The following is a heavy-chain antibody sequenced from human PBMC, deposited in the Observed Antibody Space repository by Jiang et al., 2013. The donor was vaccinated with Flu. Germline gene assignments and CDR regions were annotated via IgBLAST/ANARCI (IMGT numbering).Heavy chain of an antibody. CDR3: AHRQGIAVAGIDAFDI. V-gene: IGHV2-5*02. D-gene: IGHD6-19*01. J-gene: IGHJ3*02. Sequence: VKPTQTLTLTCTFSGFSLSTSGVGVGWIRQPPGKALEWLALIYWDDDKRYSPSLKSRLTITKDTSKNQVVLTMTNMDPVDTATYYCAHRQGIAVAGIDAFDIWGQGTMVTVSS. CDR2: IYWDDDK. CDR1: GFSLSTSGVG.